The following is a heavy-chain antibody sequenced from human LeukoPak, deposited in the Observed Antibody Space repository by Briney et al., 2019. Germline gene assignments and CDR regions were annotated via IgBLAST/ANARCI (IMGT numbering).Heavy chain of an antibody. V-gene: IGHV3-30-3*01. CDR1: GFTFSSYA. Sequence: WGSLRLSCAASGFTFSSYAMHWVRQAPGKGLEWVAVISYDGSNKYYADSVKGRFTISRDNSKNTLYLQMNSLRAEDTAVYYCAALGEGGFDNWFDPWGQGTLVTVSS. J-gene: IGHJ5*02. CDR2: ISYDGSNK. D-gene: IGHD3-16*01. CDR3: AALGEGGFDNWFDP.